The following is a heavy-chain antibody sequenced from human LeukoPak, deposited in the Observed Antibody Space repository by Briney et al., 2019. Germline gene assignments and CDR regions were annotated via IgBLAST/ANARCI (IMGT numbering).Heavy chain of an antibody. CDR3: ARDPSRTGRADDY. Sequence: GASVKVSCKASGYTFTGYYMHWVRQAPGQGLEWMGRINPNSGGTNYAQKFQGRVTMTRDTSISTAYMELSRLRSDDTAVYYCARDPSRTGRADDYWGQGTLVTVSS. J-gene: IGHJ4*02. D-gene: IGHD3/OR15-3a*01. CDR2: INPNSGGT. V-gene: IGHV1-2*06. CDR1: GYTFTGYY.